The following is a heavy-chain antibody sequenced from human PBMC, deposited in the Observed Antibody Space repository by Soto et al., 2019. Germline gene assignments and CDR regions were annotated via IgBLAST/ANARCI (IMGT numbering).Heavy chain of an antibody. D-gene: IGHD6-19*01. CDR3: ARNMWEQWLVPYDY. Sequence: RASVKVSCKASGYTFTSYGISWVRQAPGQGLEWMGWISAYNGNTNYAQKLQGRVTMTTDTSTSTAYMELRSLRSDDTAVYYCARNMWEQWLVPYDYWGQGTLVTVSS. V-gene: IGHV1-18*01. J-gene: IGHJ4*02. CDR1: GYTFTSYG. CDR2: ISAYNGNT.